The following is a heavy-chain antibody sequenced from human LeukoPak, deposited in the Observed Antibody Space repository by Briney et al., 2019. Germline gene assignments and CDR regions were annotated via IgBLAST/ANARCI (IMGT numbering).Heavy chain of an antibody. D-gene: IGHD5-24*01. CDR1: GYSFTSYW. V-gene: IGHV5-51*01. Sequence: GESLKISCKGSGYSFTSYWIGWVRQMPGKGLEWMGIIYPGDSARYSPSFQGQVTISADKSISTAYLQWSSLKASDTAMYYCARLDGYNTDMEYWGQGTLVTVSS. CDR2: IYPGDSA. CDR3: ARLDGYNTDMEY. J-gene: IGHJ4*02.